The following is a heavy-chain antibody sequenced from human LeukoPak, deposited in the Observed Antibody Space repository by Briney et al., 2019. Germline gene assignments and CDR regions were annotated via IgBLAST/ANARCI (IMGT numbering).Heavy chain of an antibody. CDR2: IIPILGIA. D-gene: IGHD2-15*01. Sequence: SVKVSCKASGGTFSSYAISWVRQAPGQGLEWMGRIIPILGIANYARKFQGRVTITADKSTSTAYMELSSLRSEDTALYYCAGGYCSGGSCPNWFDPWGQGTLVTVSS. CDR1: GGTFSSYA. CDR3: AGGYCSGGSCPNWFDP. V-gene: IGHV1-69*04. J-gene: IGHJ5*02.